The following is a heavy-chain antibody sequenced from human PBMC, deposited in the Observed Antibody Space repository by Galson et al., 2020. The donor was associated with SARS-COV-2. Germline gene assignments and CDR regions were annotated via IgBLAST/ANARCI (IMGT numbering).Heavy chain of an antibody. D-gene: IGHD1-1*01. J-gene: IGHJ4*02. Sequence: GESLKISCAASGFTFSNYGMHWVRQAPGKGLEWVAVIFYDGNYKYYGDSVKGRFTISRDNSKNTVYLQMNSLTAEDTAVYYCARREEDNKRRGRGHWGRGTLASVSS. CDR2: IFYDGNYK. V-gene: IGHV3-33*01. CDR3: ARREEDNKRRGRGH. CDR1: GFTFSNYG.